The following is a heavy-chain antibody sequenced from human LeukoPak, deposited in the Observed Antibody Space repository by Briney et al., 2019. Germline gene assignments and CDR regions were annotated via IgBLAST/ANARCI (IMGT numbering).Heavy chain of an antibody. D-gene: IGHD6-13*01. J-gene: IGHJ6*03. V-gene: IGHV4-59*01. Sequence: SETLSLTCSVSGDSLSSSYWSWVRQPAGKGLEWIGYIYYSGSTNYNPSLKSRVTISVDTSKNQFSLKLSSVTAADTAVYYCARGGGIAAATDYYYYYYMDVWGKGTTVTISS. CDR1: GDSLSSSY. CDR3: ARGGGIAAATDYYYYYYMDV. CDR2: IYYSGST.